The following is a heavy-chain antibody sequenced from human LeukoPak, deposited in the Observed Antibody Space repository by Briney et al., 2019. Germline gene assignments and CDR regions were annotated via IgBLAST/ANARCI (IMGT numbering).Heavy chain of an antibody. CDR1: GGSISSYY. V-gene: IGHV4-59*01. CDR3: ARAMNYYYNYMDV. J-gene: IGHJ6*03. Sequence: SETLSLTCTVSGGSISSYYWSWIRQPPGKGLEWIGYIYYSGSTNYNPSLKSRVTISVDTSKNQFSLKLSSVTAADTAVYYCARAMNYYYNYMDVWGKGTTVTVSS. D-gene: IGHD3-10*01. CDR2: IYYSGST.